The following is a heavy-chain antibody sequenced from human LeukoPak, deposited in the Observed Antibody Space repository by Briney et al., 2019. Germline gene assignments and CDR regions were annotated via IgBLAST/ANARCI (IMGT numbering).Heavy chain of an antibody. V-gene: IGHV3-21*01. CDR1: GFTFSSYS. CDR3: ARGGSVVFDY. J-gene: IGHJ4*02. Sequence: GGSLRLSCAASGFTFSSYSTNWVRQAPGKGLEWVSSISSSSSYIYYADSVKGRFTISRDNAKNSLYLQMNSLRAEDTAVYYCARGGSVVFDYWGQGTLVTVSS. D-gene: IGHD3-10*01. CDR2: ISSSSSYI.